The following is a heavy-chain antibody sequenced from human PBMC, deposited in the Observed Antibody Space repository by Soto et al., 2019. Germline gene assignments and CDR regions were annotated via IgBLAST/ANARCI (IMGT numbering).Heavy chain of an antibody. V-gene: IGHV3-13*04. CDR3: ASSSLYGMDV. CDR2: IGTAGDT. Sequence: LSCSASGFTFSSYDMHWVRQGPGKGLEWVSAIGTAGDTNYAGSVKGRFTISRENAKNSLYLQMNSLRAGDTAVYYCASSSLYGMDVWGQGTTVTVSS. CDR1: GFTFSSYD. J-gene: IGHJ6*02.